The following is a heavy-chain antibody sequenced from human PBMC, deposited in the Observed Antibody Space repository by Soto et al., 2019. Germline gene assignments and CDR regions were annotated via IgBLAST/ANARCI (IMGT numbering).Heavy chain of an antibody. CDR1: GFTFSGSA. Sequence: PGGSLRLSCAASGFTFSGSAMHWVRQASGKGPEWVGRIRSKANSYATAYAASVKGRFTISRDDSKNTAYLQMNSLKTEDTAVYYCTGTVTKNYWGQGTLVTVSS. D-gene: IGHD4-17*01. CDR2: IRSKANSYAT. J-gene: IGHJ4*02. V-gene: IGHV3-73*01. CDR3: TGTVTKNY.